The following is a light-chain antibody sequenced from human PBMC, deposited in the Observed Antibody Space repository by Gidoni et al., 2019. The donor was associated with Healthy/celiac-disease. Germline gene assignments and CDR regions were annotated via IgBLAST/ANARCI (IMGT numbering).Light chain of an antibody. CDR1: QDISNY. V-gene: IGKV1-33*01. Sequence: DIQMTPSPSSLSASIGDRVTITCQASQDISNYLNWYQQKSGKAPKLLIYDASNLETGVPSRFSGSGYGTDFNFIISSMQPEDIATYYCQQYDNLPFTFGPGTKVDIK. J-gene: IGKJ3*01. CDR3: QQYDNLPFT. CDR2: DAS.